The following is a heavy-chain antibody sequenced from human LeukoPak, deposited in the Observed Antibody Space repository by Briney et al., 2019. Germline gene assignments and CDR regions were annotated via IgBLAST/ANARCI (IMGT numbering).Heavy chain of an antibody. Sequence: SVKVSCKASGGTFSSYAISWVRQAPGQGLEWMGRIIPIFGTANYAQKFQGRVTITTDESTSTAYMELSGLRSEDTAVYYCARDQAITMIVDRAFDIWGQGTMVTVSS. CDR1: GGTFSSYA. CDR2: IIPIFGTA. J-gene: IGHJ3*02. V-gene: IGHV1-69*05. CDR3: ARDQAITMIVDRAFDI. D-gene: IGHD3-22*01.